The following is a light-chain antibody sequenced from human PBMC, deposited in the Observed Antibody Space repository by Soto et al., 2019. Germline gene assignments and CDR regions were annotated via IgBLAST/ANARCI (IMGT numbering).Light chain of an antibody. V-gene: IGKV1-5*03. CDR1: QSISSW. Sequence: DIQMTQSPSTLSASVGDRVTITCRASQSISSWLAGYQQKPGKAPKLLIYKASSLEIRVPSRFSGSGSGTEFTLTISSLQPDDFATYYCQQYNSYPWTFGQGTKVEIK. J-gene: IGKJ1*01. CDR3: QQYNSYPWT. CDR2: KAS.